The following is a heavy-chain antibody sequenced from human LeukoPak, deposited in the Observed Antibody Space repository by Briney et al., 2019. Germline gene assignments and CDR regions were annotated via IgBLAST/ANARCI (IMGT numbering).Heavy chain of an antibody. CDR1: GFTFSSYG. Sequence: GRSLRLSCAASGFTFSSYGMHWVRQAPGKGLEWVAVISYDGSNKYYADSVKGRFTISRDNSKNTLYLQMNSLRAEDTAVYYCAKEGSGWYHYYYYYMDVWGKGTTVTVSS. CDR2: ISYDGSNK. CDR3: AKEGSGWYHYYYYYMDV. V-gene: IGHV3-30*18. J-gene: IGHJ6*03. D-gene: IGHD6-19*01.